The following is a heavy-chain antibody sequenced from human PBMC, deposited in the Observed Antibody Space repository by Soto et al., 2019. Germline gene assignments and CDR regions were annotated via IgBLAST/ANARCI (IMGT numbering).Heavy chain of an antibody. V-gene: IGHV3-23*01. CDR3: AKDRVADTAMVTSWFDP. D-gene: IGHD5-18*01. CDR2: ISGSGGST. Sequence: PLVSMRLACASSGFPFSSYALGGVRREPGKGLEWVSAISGSGGSTYYADSVKGRFTISRDNSKNTLYLQMNSLRAEDTAVYYCAKDRVADTAMVTSWFDPWGQGTLVNVSS. CDR1: GFPFSSYA. J-gene: IGHJ5*02.